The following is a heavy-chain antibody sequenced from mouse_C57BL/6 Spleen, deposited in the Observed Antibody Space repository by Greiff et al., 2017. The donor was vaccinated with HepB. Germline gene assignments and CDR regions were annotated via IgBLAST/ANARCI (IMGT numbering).Heavy chain of an antibody. J-gene: IGHJ4*01. D-gene: IGHD2-4*01. Sequence: EVKLMESGGGLVKPGGSLKLSCAASGFTFSSYAMSWVRQTPEKRLEWVATISDGGSYTYYPDNVKGRFTISRDNAKNNLYLQMSHLKSEDTAMYYCARGGDYDAYAMDYWGQGTSVTVSS. CDR3: ARGGDYDAYAMDY. V-gene: IGHV5-4*03. CDR2: ISDGGSYT. CDR1: GFTFSSYA.